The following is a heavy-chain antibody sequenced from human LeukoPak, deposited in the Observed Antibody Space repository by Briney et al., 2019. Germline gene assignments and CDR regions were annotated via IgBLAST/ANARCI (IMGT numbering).Heavy chain of an antibody. J-gene: IGHJ6*04. CDR3: AELGITMIGGV. V-gene: IGHV3-48*04. CDR2: ISSSGSTI. D-gene: IGHD3-10*02. CDR1: GFVFSTYG. Sequence: GGTLRLSCAASGFVFSTYGMSWVRQAPGKGLEWVSYISSSGSTIYYADSVKGRFTISRDNAKNSLYLQMNSLRAEDTAVYYCAELGITMIGGVWGKGTTVTISS.